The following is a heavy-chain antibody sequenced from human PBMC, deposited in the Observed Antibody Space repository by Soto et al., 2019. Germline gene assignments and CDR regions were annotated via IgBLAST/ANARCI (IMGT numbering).Heavy chain of an antibody. CDR1: GGSISSGGYS. Sequence: SETLSLTCAVSGGSISSGGYSWSWIRQPPGKGPEWIGYIYHSGSTYYNPSLKSRVTISVDRSKNQFSLKLSSVTAADTAVYYCARGSSSSWYGNWFDPWGQGTLVTVSS. V-gene: IGHV4-30-2*01. CDR3: ARGSSSSWYGNWFDP. D-gene: IGHD6-13*01. J-gene: IGHJ5*02. CDR2: IYHSGST.